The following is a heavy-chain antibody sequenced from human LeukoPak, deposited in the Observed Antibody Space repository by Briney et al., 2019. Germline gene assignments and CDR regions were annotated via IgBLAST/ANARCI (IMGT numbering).Heavy chain of an antibody. D-gene: IGHD2-2*01. CDR2: ISGSGGST. Sequence: GGSLRLSCAASGFTFSSYAMSWVRQAPGKGLERVSAISGSGGSTYYADSVKGRFTISRDNSKNTLYLQMNSLRAEDTAVYYCAKDLVTDIVVVPAAMQTYFDFWGQGTLVTVSS. CDR3: AKDLVTDIVVVPAAMQTYFDF. CDR1: GFTFSSYA. V-gene: IGHV3-23*01. J-gene: IGHJ4*02.